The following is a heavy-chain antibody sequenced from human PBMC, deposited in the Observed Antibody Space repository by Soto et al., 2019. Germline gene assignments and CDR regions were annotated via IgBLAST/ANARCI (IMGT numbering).Heavy chain of an antibody. CDR1: GFIFSNSW. CDR2: INSDGSST. Sequence: EVQLVESGGGLVQPGGSLRLSCAASGFIFSNSWMHWVRQAPGKGLVWVSRINSDGSSTDYADSVKGRFTISRDNAKNTLYLQMNSLRAEDTALYYCARDWSGPRNSAYHYYNMDVWGKGTTVTVSS. D-gene: IGHD3-3*01. CDR3: ARDWSGPRNSAYHYYNMDV. J-gene: IGHJ6*03. V-gene: IGHV3-74*01.